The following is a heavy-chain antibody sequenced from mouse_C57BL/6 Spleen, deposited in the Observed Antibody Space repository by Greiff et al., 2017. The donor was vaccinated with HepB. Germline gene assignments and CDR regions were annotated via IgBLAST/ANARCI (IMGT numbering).Heavy chain of an antibody. V-gene: IGHV1-15*01. CDR3: TRNWAGFAY. Sequence: VKLMESGAELVRPGASVTLSCKASGYTFTDYEMHWVKQTPVHGLEWIGAIDPETGGTAYNQKFKGKAILTADKSSSTAYMELLSLTSEDSAVYYCTRNWAGFAYWGQGTLVTVSA. J-gene: IGHJ3*01. D-gene: IGHD6-1*01. CDR2: IDPETGGT. CDR1: GYTFTDYE.